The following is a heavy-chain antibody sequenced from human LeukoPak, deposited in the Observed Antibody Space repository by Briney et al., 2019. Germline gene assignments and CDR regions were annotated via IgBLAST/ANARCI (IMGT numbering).Heavy chain of an antibody. CDR1: GGSISSYY. Sequence: SETLSLTCTVSGGSISSYYWCWIRQPPGKGLGWIGYIYYSGSTNYNPSLKSRVTISVDTSKNQFSLKLSSVTAADTAVYYCARVGTYYDFWSGYYRYYYYMDVWGKGTTVTVSS. D-gene: IGHD3-3*01. V-gene: IGHV4-59*01. J-gene: IGHJ6*03. CDR3: ARVGTYYDFWSGYYRYYYYMDV. CDR2: IYYSGST.